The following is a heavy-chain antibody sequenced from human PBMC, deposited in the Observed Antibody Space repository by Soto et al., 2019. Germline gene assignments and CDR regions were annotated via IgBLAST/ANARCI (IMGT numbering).Heavy chain of an antibody. D-gene: IGHD4-17*01. J-gene: IGHJ2*01. CDR3: VRPDFGDYWYFDL. Sequence: QDQLVQSVAEVKKPGSSVKVSCKAFGGPFSSHTFSWVRQAPGQGLEWMGRIIPALGTTTYAQKFQGRVTITADESVTTVYMELNSLRTEDTAVYYCVRPDFGDYWYFDLWGRGTLVTVSS. V-gene: IGHV1-69*08. CDR2: IIPALGTT. CDR1: GGPFSSHT.